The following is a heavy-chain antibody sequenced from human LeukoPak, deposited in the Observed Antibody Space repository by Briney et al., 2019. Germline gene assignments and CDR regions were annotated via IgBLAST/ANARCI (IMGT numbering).Heavy chain of an antibody. V-gene: IGHV3-30*04. CDR1: GFTFSSYA. J-gene: IGHJ4*02. Sequence: GGSLGLSCAASGFTFSSYAMHWVRQAPGKGLEWVAVISYDGSNKYYADSVKGRFTISRDNSKNTLYLQMNSLRAEDTAVYYCARGGSSGCFDYWGQGTLVTVSS. CDR3: ARGGSSGCFDY. CDR2: ISYDGSNK. D-gene: IGHD6-19*01.